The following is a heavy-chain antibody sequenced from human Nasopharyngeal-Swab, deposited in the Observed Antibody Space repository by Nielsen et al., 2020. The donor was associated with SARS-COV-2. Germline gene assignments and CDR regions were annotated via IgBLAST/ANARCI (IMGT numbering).Heavy chain of an antibody. CDR1: GFTFSSYG. CDR3: AKVGGGYYDFWSGYLGGSDY. CDR2: ISYDGSNK. D-gene: IGHD3-3*01. Sequence: GESLKISCAASGFTFSSYGMHWVRQAPGKGLEWVAVISYDGSNKYYADSVKGRFTISRDNSKNKLYLQMNSLGAEDTAVYYCAKVGGGYYDFWSGYLGGSDYWGQGTLVTVSS. J-gene: IGHJ4*02. V-gene: IGHV3-30*18.